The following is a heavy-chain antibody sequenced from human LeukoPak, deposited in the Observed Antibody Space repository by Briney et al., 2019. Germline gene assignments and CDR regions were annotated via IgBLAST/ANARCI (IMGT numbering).Heavy chain of an antibody. D-gene: IGHD3-3*01. J-gene: IGHJ4*02. V-gene: IGHV3-23*01. CDR2: ISGSGGST. Sequence: PGGSLRLSCAASGFTFSSYAMSWVRQAPGKGLEWVSAISGSGGSTYYADSVKGRFTISRDNSKNTLYLQMNSLRAEDTAVYYCAKEARYSDFWSGYYGYWGQGTLVTVSS. CDR1: GFTFSSYA. CDR3: AKEARYSDFWSGYYGY.